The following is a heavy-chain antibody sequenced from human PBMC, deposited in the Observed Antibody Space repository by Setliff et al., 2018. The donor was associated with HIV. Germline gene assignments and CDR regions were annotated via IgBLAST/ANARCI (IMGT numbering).Heavy chain of an antibody. Sequence: SETLSLTCSVSGYSISSGYHWAWIRHPQGKGLEWIGSIYHSGNTYYNPSRKSRVTISVDTSKNQFSLKLNSLTAADTAVYYCARSYCAADCAHNSPRGMDVWGQGTTVT. D-gene: IGHD2-21*02. J-gene: IGHJ6*02. CDR2: IYHSGNT. CDR3: ARSYCAADCAHNSPRGMDV. V-gene: IGHV4-38-2*01. CDR1: GYSISSGYH.